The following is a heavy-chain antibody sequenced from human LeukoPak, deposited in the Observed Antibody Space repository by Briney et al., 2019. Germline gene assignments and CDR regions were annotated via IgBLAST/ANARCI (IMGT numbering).Heavy chain of an antibody. CDR2: IEQDGSEK. Sequence: PGGSLRLSCAASGFAFTSYWMSWVRQAPGKGLEWVANIEQDGSEKCYVDSVKGRFTISRDNAKNSLYLQMNSLSAEDTAVYYCATSRSFDYWGQGTLVTVSS. CDR3: ATSRSFDY. V-gene: IGHV3-7*01. J-gene: IGHJ4*02. CDR1: GFAFTSYW.